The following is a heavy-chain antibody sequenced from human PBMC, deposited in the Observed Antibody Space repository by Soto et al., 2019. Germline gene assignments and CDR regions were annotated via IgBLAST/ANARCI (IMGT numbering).Heavy chain of an antibody. D-gene: IGHD3-10*01. CDR3: ARGRGVYYGSGSVYYYYYGMDV. CDR2: IYYSGST. V-gene: IGHV4-59*01. Sequence: SETLSLTCTVSGGSIISYYWSWIRQPPGKGLEWIGYIYYSGSTNYNPSLKSRVTISVDTSKNQFSLKLSSVTAADTAVYYCARGRGVYYGSGSVYYYYYGMDVWGQGTTVTVSS. CDR1: GGSIISYY. J-gene: IGHJ6*02.